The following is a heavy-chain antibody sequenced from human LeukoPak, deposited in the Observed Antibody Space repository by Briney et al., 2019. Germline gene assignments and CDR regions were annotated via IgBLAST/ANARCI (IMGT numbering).Heavy chain of an antibody. V-gene: IGHV3-23*01. Sequence: GGSLRLSCAASGFTFSSYAMSWVRQAPGKGLEWVSAIRGSGDRTHYADSVKGRFTISRDNSKNTLYLQMNSLRAEDTAVYYCANTAGGSYYEAVDYWGQGTLVTVSS. CDR3: ANTAGGSYYEAVDY. CDR1: GFTFSSYA. D-gene: IGHD1-26*01. J-gene: IGHJ4*02. CDR2: IRGSGDRT.